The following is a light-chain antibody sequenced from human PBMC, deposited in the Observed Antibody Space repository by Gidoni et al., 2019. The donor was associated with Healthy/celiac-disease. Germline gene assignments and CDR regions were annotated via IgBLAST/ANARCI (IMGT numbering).Light chain of an antibody. V-gene: IGLV3-1*01. CDR3: QAWVSSFGVV. J-gene: IGLJ2*01. Sequence: SYELTQPPSVSVSPGQTASITCSGDKLGDKYACWYQQKPGQSPVLVIYQDSKRPSGIPERFSGSNSGNTATLTISGTQAMDEADYYCQAWVSSFGVVFGGGTKLTVL. CDR1: KLGDKY. CDR2: QDS.